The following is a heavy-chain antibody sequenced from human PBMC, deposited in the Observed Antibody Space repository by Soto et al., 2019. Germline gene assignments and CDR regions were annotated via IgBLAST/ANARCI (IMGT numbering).Heavy chain of an antibody. CDR3: ARHGGYCSSTSCYSSYGMDV. J-gene: IGHJ6*02. CDR1: GYSFTSYW. V-gene: IGHV5-10-1*01. CDR2: IDPSDSYT. Sequence: PGESLKISCKCSGYSFTSYWISWVRQMPGKGLEWMGRIDPSDSYTNYSPSFQGHVTISADKSISTAYLQWSSLKASDTAMYYCARHGGYCSSTSCYSSYGMDVWGQGTTVTVSS. D-gene: IGHD2-2*01.